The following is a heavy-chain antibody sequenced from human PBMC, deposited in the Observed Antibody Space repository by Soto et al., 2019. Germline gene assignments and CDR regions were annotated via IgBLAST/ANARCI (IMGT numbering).Heavy chain of an antibody. J-gene: IGHJ6*02. CDR3: ARLFWSGSGMDV. CDR2: IYYSGST. D-gene: IGHD3-3*01. Sequence: QLQLQESGPGLVKPSETLSLTCTVSGGSISSSSYYWGWIRQPPGKGLEWIGSIYYSGSTYYNPSLKSRVTRPVDTSKNQFSLKLSSVTSADTAVYYCARLFWSGSGMDVWGHGTTVTVSS. CDR1: GGSISSSSYY. V-gene: IGHV4-39*01.